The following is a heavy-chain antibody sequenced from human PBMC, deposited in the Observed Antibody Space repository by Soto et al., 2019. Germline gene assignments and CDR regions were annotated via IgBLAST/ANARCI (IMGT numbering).Heavy chain of an antibody. CDR1: GYAFTSYA. CDR3: ARDLKDYYGSGSYEY. V-gene: IGHV1-3*01. Sequence: ASVKVSCKASGYAFTSYAMHWVRQAPGQRLEGMGWINAGNGNTKYSQKFQGRVTITRDTSASTAYMELSSLRSEDTAVYYCARDLKDYYGSGSYEYWGQGTLVTVSS. CDR2: INAGNGNT. D-gene: IGHD3-10*01. J-gene: IGHJ4*02.